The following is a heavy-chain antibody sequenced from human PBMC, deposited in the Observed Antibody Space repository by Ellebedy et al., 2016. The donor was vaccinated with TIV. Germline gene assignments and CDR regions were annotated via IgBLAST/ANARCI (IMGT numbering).Heavy chain of an antibody. D-gene: IGHD6-6*01. CDR3: ARDRISSSVDAFDL. Sequence: GRFTLSRDNAKNSLFLQMNSLRAEDTAVYYCARDRISSSVDAFDLWGQGTMVIVSS. J-gene: IGHJ3*01. V-gene: IGHV3-11*06.